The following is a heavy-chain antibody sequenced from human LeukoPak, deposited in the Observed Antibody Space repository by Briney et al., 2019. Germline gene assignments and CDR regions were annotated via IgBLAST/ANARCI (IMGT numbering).Heavy chain of an antibody. Sequence: GGSLRLSCEASGFTFSSYAMHWVRQAPGKGLEWVAVISYDGSNKYYADSVKGRFTISRDNSKNTLYLQMNSLRAEDTAVYYPAGGYYRYYYYMDVWGKGTTVTVSS. CDR1: GFTFSSYA. V-gene: IGHV3-30-3*01. J-gene: IGHJ6*03. D-gene: IGHD2-15*01. CDR2: ISYDGSNK. CDR3: AGGYYRYYYYMDV.